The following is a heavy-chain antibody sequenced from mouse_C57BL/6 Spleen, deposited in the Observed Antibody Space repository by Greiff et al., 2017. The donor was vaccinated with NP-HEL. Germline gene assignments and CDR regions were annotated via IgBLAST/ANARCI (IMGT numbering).Heavy chain of an antibody. D-gene: IGHD2-5*01. CDR1: GYAFSSSW. CDR3: ARSDSNYYFDY. J-gene: IGHJ2*01. Sequence: QVQLQQSGPELVKPGASVKISCKASGYAFSSSWMNWVKQRPGKGLEWIGRIYPGDGDTNYNGKFKGKATLTADKSSSTAYIQLSSLTSEDSAVYFCARSDSNYYFDYWGQGSTLTVSS. CDR2: IYPGDGDT. V-gene: IGHV1-82*01.